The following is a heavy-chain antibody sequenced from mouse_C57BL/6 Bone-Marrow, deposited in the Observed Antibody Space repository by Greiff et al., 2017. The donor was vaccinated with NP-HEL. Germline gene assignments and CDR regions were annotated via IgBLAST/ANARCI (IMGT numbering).Heavy chain of an antibody. D-gene: IGHD1-1*01. V-gene: IGHV1-7*01. J-gene: IGHJ4*01. Sequence: QVQLQQSGAELTKPGASVKLSCKASGYTFTSYWMHWVKQRPGQGLEWIRYINPSSGYTKYNQKFKDKATLTADKSSSTAYMQLSSLTYEDSAVYYCAKLLRVAMDYWGQGTSVTVSS. CDR2: INPSSGYT. CDR1: GYTFTSYW. CDR3: AKLLRVAMDY.